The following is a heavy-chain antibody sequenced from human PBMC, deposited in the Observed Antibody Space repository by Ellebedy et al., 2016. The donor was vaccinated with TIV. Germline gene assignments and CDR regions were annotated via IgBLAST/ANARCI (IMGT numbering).Heavy chain of an antibody. Sequence: ASVKVSCKASGYSFTDYYIHWVRQTPGQGLEWMAWINPNTGGTNHTQKFQGRVTMTRDTSIRTTYLELSRLRSDGTAMYYCARGGYSAYEPYWYFDLWGRGTLLTVSS. CDR1: GYSFTDYY. V-gene: IGHV1-2*02. CDR2: INPNTGGT. CDR3: ARGGYSAYEPYWYFDL. D-gene: IGHD5-12*01. J-gene: IGHJ2*01.